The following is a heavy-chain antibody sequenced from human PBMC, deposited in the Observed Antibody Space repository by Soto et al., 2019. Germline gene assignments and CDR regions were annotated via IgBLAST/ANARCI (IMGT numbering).Heavy chain of an antibody. V-gene: IGHV2-5*02. CDR2: IYWDDDK. J-gene: IGHJ6*03. CDR1: GFSLSTSGVG. D-gene: IGHD2-8*01. Sequence: SGPTLVKPTQTLTLTCTFSGFSLSTSGVGVGWIRQPPGKALEWLALIYWDDDKRYSPSPKSRPTITKDTSKNQVVLTMTTIDPVDTATYYCAHSVLHLRIPDYYYYMDVWGKGTTVTVSS. CDR3: AHSVLHLRIPDYYYYMDV.